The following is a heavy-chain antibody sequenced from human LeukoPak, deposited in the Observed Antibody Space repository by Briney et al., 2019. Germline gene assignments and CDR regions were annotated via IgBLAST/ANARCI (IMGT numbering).Heavy chain of an antibody. V-gene: IGHV4-31*03. Sequence: SETLSLTCTVSGGSISSGGYYWSWIRQHPGKGLEWIGYIYYSGGTYYNPSLKSRVTISVDTSKNQFSLKLSSVTAADTAVYYCARAYEMATRIDYWGQGTLVTVSS. D-gene: IGHD5-24*01. J-gene: IGHJ4*02. CDR1: GGSISSGGYY. CDR2: IYYSGGT. CDR3: ARAYEMATRIDY.